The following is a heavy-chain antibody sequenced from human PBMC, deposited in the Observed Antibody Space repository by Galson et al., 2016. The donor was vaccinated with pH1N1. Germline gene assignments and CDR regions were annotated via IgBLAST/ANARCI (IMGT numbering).Heavy chain of an antibody. V-gene: IGHV3-33*01. CDR1: GFTFSSYG. J-gene: IGHJ6*02. CDR3: ARGLLRDYGMDV. Sequence: SLRLSCAASGFTFSSYGMHWVRQAPGKGLEWVAVIWYDGSNKYYADSVKGRFTNSRDNSKNTLYLQMNSRRAEATAVYYCARGLLRDYGMDVWGQGTTVTVSS. CDR2: IWYDGSNK.